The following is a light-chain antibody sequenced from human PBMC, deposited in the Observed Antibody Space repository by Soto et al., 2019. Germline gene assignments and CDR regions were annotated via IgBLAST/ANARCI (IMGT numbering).Light chain of an antibody. CDR2: GAS. CDR1: RDVYINA. J-gene: IGKJ1*01. Sequence: VVLTQSPATLSLSPGEPATLSCRASRDVYINALAWYQQKPGRTPTLLIYGASTRATGIPDRFSATGSGTEFSLTISSVEPEDFAVYYCQQYGSSPRTFGQGTKVEIK. CDR3: QQYGSSPRT. V-gene: IGKV3-20*01.